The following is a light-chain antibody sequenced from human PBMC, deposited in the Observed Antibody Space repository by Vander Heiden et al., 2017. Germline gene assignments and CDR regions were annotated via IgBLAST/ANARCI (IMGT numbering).Light chain of an antibody. CDR1: QSVLYSSNNKNY. Sequence: DIVMTQSPDSLAVSLGERATINCKSSQSVLYSSNNKNYLAWYQQKPGQPPKLLIYWASTRESGVPDRFSGSGYGTDFTLTISSRQAEDVAVYYCQQYYSTPSWTFGQGTKVEIK. V-gene: IGKV4-1*01. CDR2: WAS. CDR3: QQYYSTPSWT. J-gene: IGKJ1*01.